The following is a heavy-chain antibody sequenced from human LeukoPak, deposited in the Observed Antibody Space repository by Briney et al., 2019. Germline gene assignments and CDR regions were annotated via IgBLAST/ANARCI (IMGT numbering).Heavy chain of an antibody. CDR1: GFTFDDYA. CDR3: TKGRYARTFDC. V-gene: IGHV3-9*01. D-gene: IGHD3-16*02. Sequence: LAGGSLRLSCAASGFTFDDYAMHWVRQAPGKGLEWVSGISWNSATIAYADSVKGRFTISRDNAKNSLYLHMNSLRAEDTALYYCTKGRYARTFDCWGQGTLVTVSS. J-gene: IGHJ4*02. CDR2: ISWNSATI.